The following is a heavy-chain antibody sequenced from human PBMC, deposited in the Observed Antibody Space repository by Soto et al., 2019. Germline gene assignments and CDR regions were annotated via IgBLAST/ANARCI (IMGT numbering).Heavy chain of an antibody. D-gene: IGHD5-12*01. J-gene: IGHJ5*02. CDR2: ISAYNGNT. CDR3: AGRYSGYDLAWFDP. CDR1: GYIFTSYG. V-gene: IGHV1-18*01. Sequence: QVQLVQSGAEVKKPGASVKVSCKASGYIFTSYGISWVRQAPGQGLEWMGWISAYNGNTNYAQKLQGRVTMTPDTSTSTAYMELRSLRSDDTAVYYCAGRYSGYDLAWFDPWGQGTLVTVSS.